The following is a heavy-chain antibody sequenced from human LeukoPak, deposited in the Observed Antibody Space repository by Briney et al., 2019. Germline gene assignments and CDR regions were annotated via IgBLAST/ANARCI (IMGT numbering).Heavy chain of an antibody. J-gene: IGHJ4*02. V-gene: IGHV4-34*01. CDR1: GGSFSGYY. D-gene: IGHD3-10*01. Sequence: SETLSLTCAVYGGSFSGYYWSWIRQPPGKGLEWIGEINHSGGTNYNPSLKSRVTISVDTSKNQFSLKLSSVTAADTAVYYCARGRVYYGSGSYGYWGQGTLVTVSS. CDR3: ARGRVYYGSGSYGY. CDR2: INHSGGT.